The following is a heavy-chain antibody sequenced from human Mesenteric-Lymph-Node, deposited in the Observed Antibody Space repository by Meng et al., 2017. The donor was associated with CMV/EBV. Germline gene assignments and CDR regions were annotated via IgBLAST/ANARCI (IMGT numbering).Heavy chain of an antibody. D-gene: IGHD2-15*01. V-gene: IGHV3-23*01. CDR1: GFKFTNYA. Sequence: GESLKISCTTSGFKFTNYAMTWVRQAPGKGPEWVSAMSASGHTIYYADSVKGRFTISRDNSRSTLYVQINSLRADDTGIYYCARAAYCSDSSCPFNYWGQGTLVTVSS. CDR2: MSASGHTI. CDR3: ARAAYCSDSSCPFNY. J-gene: IGHJ4*02.